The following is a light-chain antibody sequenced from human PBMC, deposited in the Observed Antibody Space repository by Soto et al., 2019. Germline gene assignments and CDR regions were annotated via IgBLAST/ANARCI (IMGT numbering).Light chain of an antibody. J-gene: IGKJ4*01. CDR2: GAS. V-gene: IGKV3-15*01. CDR3: QQYNNWPPLT. Sequence: EIVMTQSPATLSVSXXXRXXLXCXASQSVSSNLAWYQQKPGQAPRLLIYGASTRATGIPARFSGSGSGTEFTLTISSLQSEDFAVYYCQQYNNWPPLTFGGGTKVDI. CDR1: QSVSSN.